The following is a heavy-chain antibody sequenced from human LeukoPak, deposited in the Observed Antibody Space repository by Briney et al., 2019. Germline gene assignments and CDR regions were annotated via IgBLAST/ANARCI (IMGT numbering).Heavy chain of an antibody. D-gene: IGHD2-2*01. V-gene: IGHV3-23*01. CDR1: GFTFSSYA. CDR3: AHGAMYQLDY. Sequence: PGGSLRLSCAASGFTFSSYAMSWVRQAPGKGLEWVSVISGSGVSTYYADSVKGRFTISGDNSKNTLFLQMNSLRAEDTAVYYCAHGAMYQLDYWGQGTLVTVSS. J-gene: IGHJ4*02. CDR2: ISGSGVST.